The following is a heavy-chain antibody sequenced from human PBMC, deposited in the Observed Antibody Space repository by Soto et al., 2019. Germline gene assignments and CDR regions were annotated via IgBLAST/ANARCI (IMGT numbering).Heavy chain of an antibody. D-gene: IGHD2-8*02. CDR3: AKGGPDAFCAGGRCYFYS. CDR1: GFTFDDYA. J-gene: IGHJ4*03. V-gene: IGHV3-9*01. CDR2: ITWKWNVI. Sequence: EVQMVESGGGFIQPGRSLGLSCAASGFTFDDYAMHWVRRVPGGGLEWVSSITWKWNVIGYADSVKGRFTVSRDNAKNSLYLQMSDLRPEDTALYYCAKGGPDAFCAGGRCYFYSWGQGIHVTVTS.